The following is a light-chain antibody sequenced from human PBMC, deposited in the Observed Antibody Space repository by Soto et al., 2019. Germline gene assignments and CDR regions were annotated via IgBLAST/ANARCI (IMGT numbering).Light chain of an antibody. CDR2: EVT. Sequence: QSALTQPASVSGSPGQSITISCTGTSSDVGRYNYVSWYQQYPGKAPKLMIYEVTNRPSGVSDRFSGSKSGNTASLTISGLQAEDEADYYCSSYTTSSTLVFGAGTKLTVL. V-gene: IGLV2-14*01. CDR3: SSYTTSSTLV. J-gene: IGLJ1*01. CDR1: SSDVGRYNY.